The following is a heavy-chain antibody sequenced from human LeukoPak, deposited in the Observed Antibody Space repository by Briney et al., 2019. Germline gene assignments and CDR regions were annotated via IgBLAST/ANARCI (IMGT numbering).Heavy chain of an antibody. D-gene: IGHD3-22*01. V-gene: IGHV4-39*01. CDR3: ATIETDNSGYHWFDP. CDR2: VYYTGST. J-gene: IGHJ5*02. Sequence: PSETLSLTCIVSGGSISSDAYYWAWVRQPPGKGLEWIGIVYYTGSTYYNPSLNSLLIMFVDTSNNQFSLKLSSVTAADTAVYYCATIETDNSGYHWFDPWGQGTLVTVSS. CDR1: GGSISSDAYY.